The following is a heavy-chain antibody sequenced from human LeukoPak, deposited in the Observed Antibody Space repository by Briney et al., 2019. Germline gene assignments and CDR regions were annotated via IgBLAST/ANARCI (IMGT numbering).Heavy chain of an antibody. D-gene: IGHD1-1*01. CDR1: GFTFSSYA. CDR2: ISGSGGST. J-gene: IGHJ4*02. CDR3: AIPRSRVHTTPFDY. V-gene: IGHV3-23*01. Sequence: GGSLRLSCAASGFTFSSYAMSWVRQAPGKGLEWVSAISGSGGSTYYADSVKGRFTISRDNSKNTLYLQMNSLRAEDTAVYYCAIPRSRVHTTPFDYWGQGTLVTVSS.